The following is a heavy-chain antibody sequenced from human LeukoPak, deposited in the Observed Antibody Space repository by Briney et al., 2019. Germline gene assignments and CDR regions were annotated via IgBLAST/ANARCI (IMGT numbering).Heavy chain of an antibody. CDR2: IYISGNT. D-gene: IGHD3-10*01. CDR1: GGSISSYY. Sequence: SETLSPTCTVSGGSISSYYWSWIRQPAGKGLEWIGRIYISGNTNYNPSLKSRVTVAVDTSKNQFSLRLTSVTAADTAVYYCARDRAGTHPRDYQYYYMDVWGKGTTVTVSS. V-gene: IGHV4-4*07. J-gene: IGHJ6*03. CDR3: ARDRAGTHPRDYQYYYMDV.